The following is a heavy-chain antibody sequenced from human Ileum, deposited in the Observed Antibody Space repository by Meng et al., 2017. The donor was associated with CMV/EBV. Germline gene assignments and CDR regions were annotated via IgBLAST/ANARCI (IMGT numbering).Heavy chain of an antibody. CDR1: GYTFTGYY. Sequence: ASVKVSCKASGYTFTGYYMHWVRQAPGQGREWMGWINPNSGGTNYAQKLQGRVTMTRDTSISTAYMELSRLRSDDTAVYYCARDPCIAARPYYYYGMDVWGQGTTVTVSS. D-gene: IGHD6-6*01. CDR3: ARDPCIAARPYYYYGMDV. V-gene: IGHV1-2*02. CDR2: INPNSGGT. J-gene: IGHJ6*02.